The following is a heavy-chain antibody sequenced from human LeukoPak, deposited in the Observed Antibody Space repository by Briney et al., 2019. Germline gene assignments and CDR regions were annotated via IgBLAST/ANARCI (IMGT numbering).Heavy chain of an antibody. J-gene: IGHJ4*02. V-gene: IGHV3-23*01. Sequence: GGPLRLSCAASGFTFSSYAMSWVRQAPGKGLELVAAISGSGDNTHSADSVKGRFTISRDNSKNMLYLEMNSLSTEDTAVYYCAKVRYCSGVNCYPDDNWGQGTLVTVSS. CDR1: GFTFSSYA. CDR2: ISGSGDNT. D-gene: IGHD2-15*01. CDR3: AKVRYCSGVNCYPDDN.